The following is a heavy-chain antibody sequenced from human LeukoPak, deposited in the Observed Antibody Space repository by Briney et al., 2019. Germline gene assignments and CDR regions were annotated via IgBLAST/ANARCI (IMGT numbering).Heavy chain of an antibody. J-gene: IGHJ6*02. CDR1: GFTFSTYS. D-gene: IGHD3-10*01. Sequence: PGGSLRLSCEASGFTFSTYSVNWVRQAPGKGLDWVSSISAGSSYIYYADSVKGRFTISRDNAKNSVYLQMNSLRAEDTAVYYCASSLLWFGYYYYGMDVWGQGTTVTVSS. CDR3: ASSLLWFGYYYYGMDV. CDR2: ISAGSSYI. V-gene: IGHV3-21*01.